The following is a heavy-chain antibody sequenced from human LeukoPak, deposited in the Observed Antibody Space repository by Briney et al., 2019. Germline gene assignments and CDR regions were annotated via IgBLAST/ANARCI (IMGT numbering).Heavy chain of an antibody. Sequence: PGGSLRLSCAASGFTFSSYSTNWVRQAPGKGLEWVSSVSSSSSYIYYADSVKGRFTISRDNAKNSLYLQMNSLRAEDTAVYYCAGGLVVTAIRSFDYWGQGTLVTVSS. J-gene: IGHJ4*02. D-gene: IGHD2-21*02. V-gene: IGHV3-21*01. CDR1: GFTFSSYS. CDR3: AGGLVVTAIRSFDY. CDR2: VSSSSSYI.